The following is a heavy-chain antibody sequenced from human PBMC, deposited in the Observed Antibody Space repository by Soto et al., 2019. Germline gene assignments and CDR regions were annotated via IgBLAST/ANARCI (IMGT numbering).Heavy chain of an antibody. CDR2: ISSTTNYI. V-gene: IGHV3-21*06. J-gene: IGHJ4*02. CDR1: GFTLSRYS. Sequence: GGSLRLSCAASGFTLSRYSMNWVRQAPGKGLEWVSSISSTTNYIYYGDSMKGRFTISRDNAKNSLYLEMNSLRAEDTAVYYCARESEDLTSNFDYWGQGTLVTVSS. CDR3: ARESEDLTSNFDY.